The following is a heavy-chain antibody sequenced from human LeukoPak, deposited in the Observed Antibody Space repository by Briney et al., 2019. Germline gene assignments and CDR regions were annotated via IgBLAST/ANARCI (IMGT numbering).Heavy chain of an antibody. CDR1: GDSISHSY. CDR3: ARLTYPYFDY. V-gene: IGHV4-59*08. CDR2: IYYSGTT. Sequence: SETLSLTCTVSGDSISHSYWNWMRQPPGKGLEWIGYIYYSGTTSYNPSLKSRVTISVDTSRTQFSLKLSSVTASDTAVYYCARLTYPYFDYWGQGTLVTVSS. J-gene: IGHJ4*02.